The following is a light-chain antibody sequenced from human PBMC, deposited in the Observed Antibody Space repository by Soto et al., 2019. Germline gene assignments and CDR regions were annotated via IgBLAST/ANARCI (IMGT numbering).Light chain of an antibody. Sequence: QSALTQPPSASGSPGQSVTISCTGTSSDVGGYNYVSWYQQHPGKAPKLIIYEVTKRPSGVPDRFSGSKSGNTASLTVSGLQAEDEADYHCCSYGGFSTFVLFGGGTKVTVL. J-gene: IGLJ2*01. CDR3: CSYGGFSTFVL. V-gene: IGLV2-8*01. CDR1: SSDVGGYNY. CDR2: EVT.